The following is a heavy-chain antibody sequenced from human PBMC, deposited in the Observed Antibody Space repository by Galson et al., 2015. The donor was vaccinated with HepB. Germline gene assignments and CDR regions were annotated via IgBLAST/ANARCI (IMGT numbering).Heavy chain of an antibody. V-gene: IGHV1-46*01. CDR2: INPSGGSA. Sequence: SVKVSCKASGYTFTSYHIHWVRQAPGQGLEWMGIINPSGGSATYAQNFQGRVTITADESTSTAYMEMSSLRSEDTAIYYCARVGGKLGYCSGGSCSNWFDPWGQGALVTVSS. J-gene: IGHJ5*02. D-gene: IGHD2-15*01. CDR3: ARVGGKLGYCSGGSCSNWFDP. CDR1: GYTFTSYH.